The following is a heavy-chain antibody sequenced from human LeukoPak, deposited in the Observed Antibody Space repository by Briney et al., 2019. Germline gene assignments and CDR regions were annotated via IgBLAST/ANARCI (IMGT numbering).Heavy chain of an antibody. J-gene: IGHJ5*02. V-gene: IGHV3-7*01. CDR1: GFTFSGYW. CDR2: IKEDGSEK. Sequence: GGSLRLSCAASGFTFSGYWMSWVRQAPGKGLECVANIKEDGSEKFYVDSVKGRFTISRDNAENSLFLQRNSLRADDTAVYYCGRGHYGDYAWGQGTLVTVSS. D-gene: IGHD4-17*01. CDR3: GRGHYGDYA.